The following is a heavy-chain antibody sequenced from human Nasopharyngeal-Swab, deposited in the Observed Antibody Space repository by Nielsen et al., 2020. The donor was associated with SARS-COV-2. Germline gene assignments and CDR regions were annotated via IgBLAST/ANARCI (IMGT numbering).Heavy chain of an antibody. CDR3: ARGCVLTGPTCNYYGMDV. Sequence: GESLKISCAASGFTFRSYSMNWVRQAPGKGLEWVSSISSSSSYIYYADSVKGRFTISRDNAKNSLYLQMNSLRAEDTAVYYCARGCVLTGPTCNYYGMDVWGQGTTVTVSS. CDR2: ISSSSSYI. J-gene: IGHJ6*02. CDR1: GFTFRSYS. D-gene: IGHD3-9*01. V-gene: IGHV3-21*01.